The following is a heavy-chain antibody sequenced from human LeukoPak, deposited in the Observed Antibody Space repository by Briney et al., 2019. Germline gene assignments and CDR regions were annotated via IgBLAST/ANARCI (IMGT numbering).Heavy chain of an antibody. Sequence: ASVKVSCKASGYTFTSYYMHWVRQAPGQGLEWMGIINPSGGSTSYAQKFQGGVTMTRDMSASTVYMELSSLRSEDTAVYYCARSGPERDYWGQGTLVTVSS. CDR1: GYTFTSYY. J-gene: IGHJ4*02. V-gene: IGHV1-46*01. CDR3: ARSGPERDY. CDR2: INPSGGST. D-gene: IGHD1-26*01.